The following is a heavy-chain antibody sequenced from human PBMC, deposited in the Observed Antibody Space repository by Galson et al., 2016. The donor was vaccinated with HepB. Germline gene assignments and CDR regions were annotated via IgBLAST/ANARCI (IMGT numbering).Heavy chain of an antibody. CDR1: GFIFTSYS. D-gene: IGHD5-18*01. Sequence: SLRLSCAASGFIFTSYSMNWVRQVPGKGLEWVSYIGSSPGTVYYADSVKGRFTISRDNAKNSLYLQMNSLRDEDTAVYYCARDPLGYSYALVRYFDYWGQGTLVTVSS. CDR3: ARDPLGYSYALVRYFDY. V-gene: IGHV3-48*02. CDR2: IGSSPGTV. J-gene: IGHJ4*02.